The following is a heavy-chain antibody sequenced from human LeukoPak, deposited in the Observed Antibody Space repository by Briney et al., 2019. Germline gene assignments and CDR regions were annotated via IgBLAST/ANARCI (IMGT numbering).Heavy chain of an antibody. CDR3: AKDSYCSSTSCYWGAYYYYGMDV. V-gene: IGHV3-30*18. CDR1: GFTFSSYG. J-gene: IGHJ6*02. CDR2: ISYDGSNK. D-gene: IGHD2-2*01. Sequence: PGRSLRLSCAASGFTFSSYGMHWVRQAPGKGLEWVAVISYDGSNKCYADSVKGRFTISRDNSKNTLYLQMNSLRAEDTAVYYCAKDSYCSSTSCYWGAYYYYGMDVWGQGTTVTVSS.